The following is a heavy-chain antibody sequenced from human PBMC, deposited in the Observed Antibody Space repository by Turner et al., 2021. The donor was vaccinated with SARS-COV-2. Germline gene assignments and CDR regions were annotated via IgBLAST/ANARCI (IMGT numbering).Heavy chain of an antibody. CDR3: ATWYAFCGGECSIDY. D-gene: IGHD2-21*01. CDR2: LVPENSET. V-gene: IGHV1-24*01. J-gene: IGHJ4*02. CDR1: GLTLIALS. Sequence: QLQLVQSVAEVETPVASLWVSCQWSGLTLIALSIHWVRRATGKGLEWMGGLVPENSETIYAQKFQGRVTMTDNTSTDTAYMELRSLRSENAAVYACATWYAFCGGECSIDYWGRGTLVTVSS.